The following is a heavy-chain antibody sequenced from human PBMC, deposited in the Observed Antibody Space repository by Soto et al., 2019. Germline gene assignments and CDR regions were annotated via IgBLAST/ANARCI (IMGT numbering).Heavy chain of an antibody. V-gene: IGHV3-48*04. CDR3: ARDGGASTFDFDS. CDR2: ITGSGVTM. CDR1: GFTFSDHS. J-gene: IGHJ4*02. D-gene: IGHD3-16*01. Sequence: GGSLRLSCAASGFTFSDHSLNWIRQAPGKGLEWISYITGSGVTMYADSVKGRFTISRDNAKNSLYLQMDSLGAEETAVYYCARDGGASTFDFDSWGQGTLVTVSS.